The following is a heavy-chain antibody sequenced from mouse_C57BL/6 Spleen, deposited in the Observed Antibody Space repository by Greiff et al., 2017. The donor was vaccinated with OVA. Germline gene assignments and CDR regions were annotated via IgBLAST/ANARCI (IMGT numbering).Heavy chain of an antibody. Sequence: VQLQQSGAELVKPGASVKMSCKASGYTFTSYWITWVKQRPGQGLEWIGDIYPGSGSTNYNEKFKSKATLTVDTSSSTAYMQRSSLTSEDSAVYYCARAGITTVVARDYWGQGATLTVSS. J-gene: IGHJ2*01. D-gene: IGHD1-1*01. V-gene: IGHV1-55*01. CDR3: ARAGITTVVARDY. CDR2: IYPGSGST. CDR1: GYTFTSYW.